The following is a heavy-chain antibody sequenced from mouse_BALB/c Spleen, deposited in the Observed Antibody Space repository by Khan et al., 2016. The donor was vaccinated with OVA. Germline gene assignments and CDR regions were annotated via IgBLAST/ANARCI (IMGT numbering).Heavy chain of an antibody. CDR1: GFTFSDYY. CDR3: SRAGYGGFAY. CDR2: ISDGGSST. D-gene: IGHD1-1*02. V-gene: IGHV5-4*02. Sequence: EVELVESGGGLVKPGGSLKLSCAASGFTFSDYYMYWVRQTPEKRLEWVATISDGGSSTSYPDSVKGRFTISRDNAKNNLYLQLSGLKSEDTAIDYCSRAGYGGFAYWGQGTLVTVSA. J-gene: IGHJ3*01.